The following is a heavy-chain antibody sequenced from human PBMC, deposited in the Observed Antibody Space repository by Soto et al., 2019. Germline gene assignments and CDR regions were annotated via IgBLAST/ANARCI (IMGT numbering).Heavy chain of an antibody. J-gene: IGHJ6*03. CDR2: ISGSGGST. CDR1: GFTFSSYA. V-gene: IGHV3-23*01. D-gene: IGHD4-4*01. Sequence: GGSLRLSCAASGFTFSSYAMSWVRQAPGKGLEWVSAISGSGGSTYYADSVKGRFTISRDNSKNTLYLQMNSLRAEDTAVYYCARRLTTVTTSHYYYYDMDVWGKGTTVTVSS. CDR3: ARRLTTVTTSHYYYYDMDV.